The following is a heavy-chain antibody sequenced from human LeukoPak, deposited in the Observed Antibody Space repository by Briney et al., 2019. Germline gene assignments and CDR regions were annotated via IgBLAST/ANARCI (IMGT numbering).Heavy chain of an antibody. D-gene: IGHD6-13*01. V-gene: IGHV3-43*02. Sequence: PGGSLRLSCAAPGLITDDYAIHWVRQAPGKGLEWVSLISGDGGSTFYADSVRGRFTISRDNSKNSLSLQMSSLRSEDTALYSCARESERSGWYDYWGQGTLVTVSS. CDR1: GLITDDYA. J-gene: IGHJ4*02. CDR3: ARESERSGWYDY. CDR2: ISGDGGST.